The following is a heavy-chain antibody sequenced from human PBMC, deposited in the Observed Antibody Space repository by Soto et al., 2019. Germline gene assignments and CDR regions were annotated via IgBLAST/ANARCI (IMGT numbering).Heavy chain of an antibody. J-gene: IGHJ5*02. CDR1: GASISGFY. CDR3: APDRKKNLRDWFDT. Sequence: SETLSLTCTVSGASISGFYWSWIRKSAGKGLEWIGRIYATGTTDYNPSLKSRVMMSVDTSKKQFSLKLRSVTAADTAVYYCAPDRKKNLRDWFDTWGQGISVTVSS. V-gene: IGHV4-4*07. CDR2: IYATGTT. D-gene: IGHD3-16*01.